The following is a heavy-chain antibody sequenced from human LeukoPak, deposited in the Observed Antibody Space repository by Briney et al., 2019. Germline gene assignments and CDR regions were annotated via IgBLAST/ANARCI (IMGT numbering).Heavy chain of an antibody. CDR2: ISYDGSNK. CDR1: GFTFSSYG. J-gene: IGHJ4*02. V-gene: IGHV3-30*18. CDR3: ANLYQPD. D-gene: IGHD2-2*01. Sequence: GGSLRLSCAASGFTFSSYGMHWARQAPGKGLEWVAVISYDGSNKYYADSVKGRFTISRDNSKNTLYLQMNSLRAEDTAVYYCANLYQPDWGQGTLVTVSS.